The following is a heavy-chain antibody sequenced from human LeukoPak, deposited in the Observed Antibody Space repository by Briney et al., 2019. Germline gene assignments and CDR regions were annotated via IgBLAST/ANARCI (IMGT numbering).Heavy chain of an antibody. CDR2: IKQDGSEK. CDR3: ARNGYCSGGSCYSGYYYGMDV. Sequence: GGSLRLSCAASGFTFSSYWMSWVRQAPGKGLEWVANIKQDGSEKYYVDSVKGRFTISRDNAKNSLYLQMNRLRAEDTAVYYCARNGYCSGGSCYSGYYYGMDVWGQGTTVTVSS. J-gene: IGHJ6*02. D-gene: IGHD2-15*01. V-gene: IGHV3-7*01. CDR1: GFTFSSYW.